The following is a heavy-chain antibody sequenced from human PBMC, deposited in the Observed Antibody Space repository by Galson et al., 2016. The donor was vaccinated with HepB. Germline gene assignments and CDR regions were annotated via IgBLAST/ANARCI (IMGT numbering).Heavy chain of an antibody. V-gene: IGHV3-30*09. CDR3: ARDPLGITLIVAAIGYYYGMDA. J-gene: IGHJ6*02. D-gene: IGHD3-22*01. Sequence: SLRLSCAGSGFTFNSYGMHWVRQAPGKGLEWVAAISYDGTNKYYGDSVKGRFVISRDNSKKTLYLEMNSLRPEDTAVYYCARDPLGITLIVAAIGYYYGMDAWGQGTTVTVSS. CDR2: ISYDGTNK. CDR1: GFTFNSYG.